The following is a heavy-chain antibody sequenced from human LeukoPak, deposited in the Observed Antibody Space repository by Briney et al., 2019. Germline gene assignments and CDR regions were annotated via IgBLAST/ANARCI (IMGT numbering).Heavy chain of an antibody. J-gene: IGHJ4*02. D-gene: IGHD2-21*02. CDR2: ISASGVST. Sequence: GGSLRLSCAASGFTFSSYAMSWVRQAPGKGLEWVSAISASGVSTYYADSVKGRFTFSRDNSKNTLYLQMNSLRAEDTAVYYCAKVTGLPHFDYWGQGTLVEVSS. CDR3: AKVTGLPHFDY. V-gene: IGHV3-23*01. CDR1: GFTFSSYA.